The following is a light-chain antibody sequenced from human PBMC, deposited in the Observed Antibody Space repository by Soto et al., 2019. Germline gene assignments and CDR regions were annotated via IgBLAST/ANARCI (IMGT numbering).Light chain of an antibody. V-gene: IGKV3-20*01. CDR2: GAS. J-gene: IGKJ2*01. Sequence: EIVLTQSPGTLSLSPGERATLSCRASQSVSGTYLAWYQQKPGQAPRLLIFGASSRATGIPDRFRGSGSGTDFTLTISRLAPEDFAVYYCQRYTFGQGTKLEI. CDR3: QRYT. CDR1: QSVSGTY.